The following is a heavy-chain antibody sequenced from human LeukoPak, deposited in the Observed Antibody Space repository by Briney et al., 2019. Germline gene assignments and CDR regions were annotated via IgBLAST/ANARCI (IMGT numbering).Heavy chain of an antibody. D-gene: IGHD5-18*01. Sequence: SGGSLRLSCAASGFTFDDYAMHWVRQAPGKGLEWVSGISWNSGSIGYADSVKGRFTISRDNAKNTLYLQMNSLRVEDTAVYYCARERPDGYTVDYWGQGTLVTVSS. CDR2: ISWNSGSI. CDR1: GFTFDDYA. CDR3: ARERPDGYTVDY. V-gene: IGHV3-9*01. J-gene: IGHJ4*02.